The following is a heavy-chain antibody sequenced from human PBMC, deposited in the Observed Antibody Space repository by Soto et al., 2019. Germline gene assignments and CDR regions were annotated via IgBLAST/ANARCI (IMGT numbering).Heavy chain of an antibody. Sequence: PGGSLRLSCAASGFTFSSYSMNWVRQAPGKGLEWVSYISSSSSTIYYADSVKGRFTISRDNAKNSLYLQMNSLRAEDTAVYYYARPTTGDILTGHNAFDIWGQGTMVTVSS. CDR3: ARPTTGDILTGHNAFDI. CDR1: GFTFSSYS. J-gene: IGHJ3*02. D-gene: IGHD3-9*01. CDR2: ISSSSSTI. V-gene: IGHV3-48*01.